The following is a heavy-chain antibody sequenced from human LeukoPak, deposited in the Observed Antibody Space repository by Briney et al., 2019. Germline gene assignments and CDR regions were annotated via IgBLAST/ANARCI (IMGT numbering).Heavy chain of an antibody. D-gene: IGHD7-27*01. V-gene: IGHV3-33*08. CDR2: IWYDGSNK. CDR3: ARNRLTGDAFDI. J-gene: IGHJ3*02. Sequence: GGSLRLSCAASGFTFSSYAMSWVRQAPGKGLEWVAVIWYDGSNKYYAASVKGRFTISRDNSKNTLYLQMNSLRAEDTAVYYCARNRLTGDAFDIWGQGTMVTVSS. CDR1: GFTFSSYA.